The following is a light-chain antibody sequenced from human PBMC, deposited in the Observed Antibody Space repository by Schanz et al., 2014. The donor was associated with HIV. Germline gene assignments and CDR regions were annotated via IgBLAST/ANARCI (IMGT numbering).Light chain of an antibody. Sequence: QSVLTQPPSASGPPGQRVTISCSGSSSNIGSNYVYWYQQFPGTAPKLLIYRNNLRPSGVPDRFSGSKSGTSASLAISGLRSADEADYFCAAWDDSLSGPLFGGGTKLTVL. CDR1: SSNIGSNY. J-gene: IGLJ2*01. V-gene: IGLV1-47*01. CDR2: RNN. CDR3: AAWDDSLSGPL.